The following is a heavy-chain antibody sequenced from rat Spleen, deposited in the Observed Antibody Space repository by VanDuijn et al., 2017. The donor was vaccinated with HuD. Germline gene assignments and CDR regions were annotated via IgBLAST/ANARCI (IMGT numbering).Heavy chain of an antibody. CDR3: TRDTYDFDY. CDR2: IWSGGST. V-gene: IGHV2-4*01. J-gene: IGHJ2*01. Sequence: QVQLKESGPGLVQPSQTLSLTCTVSGFSLTNYGVSWVRQPPGKGLEWIGAIWSGGSTDYSSALKSRLSISRDTSKNQVFLKMNSLQTEDTGTYYCTRDTYDFDYWGQGVMVTVSS. D-gene: IGHD2-1*01. CDR1: GFSLTNYG.